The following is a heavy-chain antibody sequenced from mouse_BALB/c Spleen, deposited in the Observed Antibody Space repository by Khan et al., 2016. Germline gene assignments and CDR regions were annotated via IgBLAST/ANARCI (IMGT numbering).Heavy chain of an antibody. V-gene: IGHV3-2*02. Sequence: EVQLQESGPGLVKPSQSLSLTCTVTGYSITSDYAWNWIRQLPGNKLEWMGYISYSGSTSYNPSLKSRISFTRDTSKNQFFLQLNSVTTEDTATYYCARNGNRYERTWFAYWGQGTLVTVSA. CDR3: ARNGNRYERTWFAY. CDR2: ISYSGST. D-gene: IGHD2-14*01. CDR1: GYSITSDYA. J-gene: IGHJ3*01.